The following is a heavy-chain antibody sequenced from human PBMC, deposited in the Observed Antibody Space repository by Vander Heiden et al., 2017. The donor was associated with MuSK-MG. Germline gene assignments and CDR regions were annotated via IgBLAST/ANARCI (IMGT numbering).Heavy chain of an antibody. J-gene: IGHJ4*02. CDR2: ISGSGGAL. D-gene: IGHD1-20*01. V-gene: IGHV3-23*04. CDR3: ARNPGPYNGEIDY. CDR1: GFTLSGHG. Sequence: EVQLVESGGSLVQPGGSLRLSCGTSGFTLSGHGMNWVRRVPGRGPEWVSVISGSGGALYYADSVRGRFTVSRDNSKNTVYLQMNTLSPEDTAVYFCARNPGPYNGEIDYWGQGTLVAVS.